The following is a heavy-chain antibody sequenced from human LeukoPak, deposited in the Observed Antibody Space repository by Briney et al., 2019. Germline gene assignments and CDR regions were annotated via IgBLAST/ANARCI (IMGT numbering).Heavy chain of an antibody. V-gene: IGHV1-2*02. CDR2: INPNSGGT. CDR1: GYTFTGYY. J-gene: IGHJ5*02. D-gene: IGHD3-22*01. CDR3: ARDPLRGYYDSSGYYLGST. Sequence: ASVKVSCKASGYTFTGYYMHWVRQAPGQGLEWMGWINPNSGGTNYAQKFQGRVTMTRDTSISTAYMELSRLRSDDTAVYYCARDPLRGYYDSSGYYLGSTWGQGTLVTVSS.